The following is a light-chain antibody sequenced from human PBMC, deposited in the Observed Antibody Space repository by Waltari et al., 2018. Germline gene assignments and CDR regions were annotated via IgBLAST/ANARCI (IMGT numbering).Light chain of an antibody. CDR2: ATS. J-gene: IGKJ2*01. V-gene: IGKV1-16*02. CDR1: LGISND. CDR3: KQYNSPPYT. Sequence: IQMTQSPSSLSVSVGDRLTIACRASLGISNDLAWFQQKPEKAPNPLIYATSCLQSGVPSKFSRSGSGTHFTLTIRSLQPEDFATYFCKQYNSPPYTFGQGTKLEI.